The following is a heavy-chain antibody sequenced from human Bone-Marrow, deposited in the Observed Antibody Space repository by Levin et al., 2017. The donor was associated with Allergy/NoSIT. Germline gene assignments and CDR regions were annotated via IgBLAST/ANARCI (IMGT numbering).Heavy chain of an antibody. V-gene: IGHV3-15*01. J-gene: IGHJ4*02. Sequence: AGWSLRLSCAASGFTFSNAWMSWVRQAPGKGLEWVGRIKSKTDGGTTDYAAPVKGRFTISRDDSKNTLYLQMNSLKTEDTAVYYCTTRYGDPLIEGYWGQGTLVTVSS. D-gene: IGHD4-17*01. CDR3: TTRYGDPLIEGY. CDR2: IKSKTDGGTT. CDR1: GFTFSNAW.